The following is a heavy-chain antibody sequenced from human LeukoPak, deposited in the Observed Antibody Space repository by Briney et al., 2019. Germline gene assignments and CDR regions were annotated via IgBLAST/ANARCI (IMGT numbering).Heavy chain of an antibody. Sequence: SGGSLRLSCAASGFTFSSYGMHWARQAPGKGLEWVSSISSSSSYIYYADSVKGRFTISRDNAKNSLYLQMNSLRAEDTAVYYCAREGELSDNILDYWGQGTLVTVSS. D-gene: IGHD3-16*02. J-gene: IGHJ4*02. CDR1: GFTFSSYG. V-gene: IGHV3-21*01. CDR3: AREGELSDNILDY. CDR2: ISSSSSYI.